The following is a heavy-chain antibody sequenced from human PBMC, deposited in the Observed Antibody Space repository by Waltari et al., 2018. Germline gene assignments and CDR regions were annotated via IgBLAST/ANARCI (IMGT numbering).Heavy chain of an antibody. CDR2: INPNSGGT. J-gene: IGHJ4*02. D-gene: IGHD1-26*01. Sequence: QVQLVQSGAEVKKPGASVKVSCKASGYTFTGYYMHWVRQAPGQGLEWIGVINPNSGGTNYAQKFQGRVTMTRDTSISTAYMELSRLRSDDTAVYYCARDVNRGAHLFGRWPYWGQGTLVTVSS. V-gene: IGHV1-2*02. CDR1: GYTFTGYY. CDR3: ARDVNRGAHLFGRWPY.